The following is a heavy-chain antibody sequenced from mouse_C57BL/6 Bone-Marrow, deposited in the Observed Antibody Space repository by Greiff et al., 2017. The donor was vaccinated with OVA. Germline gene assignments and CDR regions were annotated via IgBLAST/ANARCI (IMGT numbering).Heavy chain of an antibody. J-gene: IGHJ1*03. D-gene: IGHD1-1*01. CDR2: IYPGSGNT. CDR3: ARGYYGSSWYFDV. Sequence: QVQLKQSGAELVRPGASVKLSCKASGYTFTDYYINWVKQRPGQGLEWIARIYPGSGNTYYNEKFKGKATLTAEKSSSTAYMQLSSLTSEDSAVYFCARGYYGSSWYFDVWGTGTTVTVSS. CDR1: GYTFTDYY. V-gene: IGHV1-76*01.